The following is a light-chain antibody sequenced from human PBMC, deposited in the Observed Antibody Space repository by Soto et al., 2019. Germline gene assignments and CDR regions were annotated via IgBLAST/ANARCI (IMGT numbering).Light chain of an antibody. CDR3: QHYNSYSEA. Sequence: DIQMTQSPSTLSGSVGDRVTITCRASQTISSWLAWYQQKPGKAPKLLIYKASTLKSGVPSRFSGSGPGTEFTLTISSLQPDDCATYYCQHYNSYSEAFGQGTKVELK. CDR2: KAS. CDR1: QTISSW. J-gene: IGKJ1*01. V-gene: IGKV1-5*03.